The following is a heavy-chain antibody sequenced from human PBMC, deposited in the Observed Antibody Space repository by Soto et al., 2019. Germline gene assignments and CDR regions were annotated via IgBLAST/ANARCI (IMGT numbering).Heavy chain of an antibody. D-gene: IGHD2-15*01. CDR3: GKVLVAATKSTDSDS. CDR1: GGSIYNSDYY. Sequence: SETLSLTCAVSGGSIYNSDYYWGCIRKPPSKGLEWIVNIDYNGFTSYNPSLKTRVTISRDTSRNQFSLKLTSVTAADKALYSCGKVLVAATKSTDSDSWGPGILVTVYS. J-gene: IGHJ4*02. CDR2: IDYNGFT. V-gene: IGHV4-39*01.